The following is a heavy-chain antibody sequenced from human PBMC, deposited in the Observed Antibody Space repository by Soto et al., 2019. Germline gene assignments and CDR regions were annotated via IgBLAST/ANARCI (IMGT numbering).Heavy chain of an antibody. J-gene: IGHJ4*02. V-gene: IGHV1-8*02. Sequence: ASVKVSCKASGYTFTGYYMHWVRQAPGQGLGWMGWMNPNSGNTGYAQKFQGRVTMTRNTSISTAYMELSSLRSEDTAVYYCARARVGVGFDYWGQGTLVTVSS. D-gene: IGHD2-8*01. CDR1: GYTFTGYY. CDR3: ARARVGVGFDY. CDR2: MNPNSGNT.